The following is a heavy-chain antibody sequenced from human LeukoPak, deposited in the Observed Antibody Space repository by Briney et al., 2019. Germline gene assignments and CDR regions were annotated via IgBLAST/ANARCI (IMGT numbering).Heavy chain of an antibody. CDR2: IYYSGST. V-gene: IGHV4-59*13. CDR3: ARAAYYDIEEVYNWFDP. D-gene: IGHD3-22*01. Sequence: SETLSLTCTVSGGSISSYYWSWIRQPPGKGLEWIGYIYYSGSTNYNPSLKSRVTISVDTSKNQFSLKLSAVTAADTAVYYCARAAYYDIEEVYNWFDPWGQGTLVTVSS. CDR1: GGSISSYY. J-gene: IGHJ5*02.